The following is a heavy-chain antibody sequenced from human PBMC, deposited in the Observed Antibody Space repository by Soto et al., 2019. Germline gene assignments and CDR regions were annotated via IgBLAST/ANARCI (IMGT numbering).Heavy chain of an antibody. J-gene: IGHJ6*02. D-gene: IGHD3-10*01. Sequence: QVQLVQSGAEVKKPGSSVKVSCKASGGTFSSYVISWVRQAPGQGLEWMGGIIPIFGTTKYAQTFQGRVTITAVDSTSTAYMELSSLRSEDPALDYCARHISGTVYAHCYYFYSMDVWGQGTTVTVSS. CDR2: IIPIFGTT. CDR3: ARHISGTVYAHCYYFYSMDV. CDR1: GGTFSSYV. V-gene: IGHV1-69*01.